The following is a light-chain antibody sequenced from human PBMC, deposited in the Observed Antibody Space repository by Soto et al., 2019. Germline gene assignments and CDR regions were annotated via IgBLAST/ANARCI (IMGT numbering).Light chain of an antibody. V-gene: IGKV3-15*01. J-gene: IGKJ1*01. CDR1: QSVSSN. CDR2: GAS. CDR3: QQYNNWPRT. Sequence: EIVMTQSPATLSVSPGESATRXXRASQSVSSNLAWYQQKPGQAPRLXIYGASTRATGIPARFSGSGSGTEFTLTISSLQSEDFAVYYCQQYNNWPRTFGQGTKVDIK.